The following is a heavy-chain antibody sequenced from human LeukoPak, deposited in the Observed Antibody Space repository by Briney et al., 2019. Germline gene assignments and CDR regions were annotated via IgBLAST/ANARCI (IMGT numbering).Heavy chain of an antibody. J-gene: IGHJ4*02. V-gene: IGHV1-18*01. Sequence: ASVKVSCKASGYTFTSYGISWVRQAPGQGLEWMGWISAYNGNTNYAQKLQGRVTMTTDTSTSTAYMELRSLRSDDTAVYYCARDLKLRYCSSTSCLRIDYWGQGTLVTVSS. CDR1: GYTFTSYG. CDR3: ARDLKLRYCSSTSCLRIDY. CDR2: ISAYNGNT. D-gene: IGHD2-2*01.